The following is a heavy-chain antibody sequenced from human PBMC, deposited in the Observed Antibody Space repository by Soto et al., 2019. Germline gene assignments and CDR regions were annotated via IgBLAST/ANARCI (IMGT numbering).Heavy chain of an antibody. J-gene: IGHJ4*02. CDR3: AKDYYDSSGYYPPALLFDY. CDR1: GYTLTNYA. Sequence: GASVKGCCKASGYTLTNYASHWVRQGPGQKLEWMGWINAGNGNTKYSQKFQGRVTITRDTSASTAYMELSSLRSEDTAVYYCAKDYYDSSGYYPPALLFDYWGQGTLVTVSS. D-gene: IGHD3-22*01. V-gene: IGHV1-3*01. CDR2: INAGNGNT.